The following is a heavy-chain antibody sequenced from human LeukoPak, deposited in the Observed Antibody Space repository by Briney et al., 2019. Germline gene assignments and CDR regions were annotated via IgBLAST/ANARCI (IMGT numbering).Heavy chain of an antibody. D-gene: IGHD3-22*01. Sequence: SETLSLTCAVYGGSFSGYYWSWIRQPPGKGLEWIGEINHSGGTNYNPSLKSRVTISVDTSKNQFSLKLSSVTAADTAVYYCARGGSFRRTYYYDSSGYSWYFDLWGRGTLVTVSS. J-gene: IGHJ2*01. CDR3: ARGGSFRRTYYYDSSGYSWYFDL. V-gene: IGHV4-34*01. CDR1: GGSFSGYY. CDR2: INHSGGT.